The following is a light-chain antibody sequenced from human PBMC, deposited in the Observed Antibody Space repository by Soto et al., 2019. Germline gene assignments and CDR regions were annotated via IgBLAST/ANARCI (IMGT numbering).Light chain of an antibody. CDR3: SSYTSSSTWV. J-gene: IGLJ3*02. V-gene: IGLV2-14*01. CDR1: SSDVGGYNY. Sequence: QSALTQPASVSGSPGQSITISCTGTSSDVGGYNYVSWYQQHPGKAPKLLIYEVSNRPSGVSNRFSGSKSGNTASLAVFVLQAEDEAAYYCSSYTSSSTWVFGGGTKLTVL. CDR2: EVS.